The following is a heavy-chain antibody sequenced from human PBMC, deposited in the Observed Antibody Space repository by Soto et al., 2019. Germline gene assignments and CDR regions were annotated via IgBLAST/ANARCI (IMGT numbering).Heavy chain of an antibody. CDR1: GDSISSSSYY. CDR2: VYYSGST. CDR3: ARLLYDSRGYYYFDY. Sequence: SETLSLACTVSGDSISSSSYYWGWIRQPPGKGLEWIGSVYYSGSTYDNPSLKSRITLSVDRYKSQFSLKLTSVTAADTAVYYCARLLYDSRGYYYFDYWGQGTLVTVSS. D-gene: IGHD3-22*01. V-gene: IGHV4-39*01. J-gene: IGHJ4*02.